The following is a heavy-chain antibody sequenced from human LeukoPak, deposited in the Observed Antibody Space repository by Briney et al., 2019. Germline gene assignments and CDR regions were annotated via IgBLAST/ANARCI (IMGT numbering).Heavy chain of an antibody. J-gene: IGHJ4*02. CDR2: ISWDGGST. CDR3: AKDRLGHAYVASFDY. V-gene: IGHV3-43*01. D-gene: IGHD5-12*01. CDR1: GFTFDDYT. Sequence: GGSLRLSCAASGFTFDDYTMHWVRQVPGKGLEWVSLISWDGGSTYYADSVKGRFTISRDNSKNSLYLQMNSLRIEDTALYYCAKDRLGHAYVASFDYWGQGTLVTVSS.